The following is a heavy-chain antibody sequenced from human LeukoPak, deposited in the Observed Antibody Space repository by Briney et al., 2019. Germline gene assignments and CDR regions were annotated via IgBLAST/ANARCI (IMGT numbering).Heavy chain of an antibody. J-gene: IGHJ4*02. V-gene: IGHV3-7*05. Sequence: PGGSLRLSCAASGFTFSDSWMTWVRQTPGKGLQWVASIHQDAGEKQYLDSVRGRFTISRDSAKSSLYLQMNSLTVDDTGIYYCASSKDHYCRYWGQGTLVTVSS. CDR2: IHQDAGEK. CDR1: GFTFSDSW. CDR3: ASSKDHYCRY.